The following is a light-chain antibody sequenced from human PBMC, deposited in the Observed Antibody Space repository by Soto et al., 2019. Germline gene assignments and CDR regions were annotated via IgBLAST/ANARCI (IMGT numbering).Light chain of an antibody. Sequence: EIVMTQSPATLSVSPGERATLSCRASQSVSNNLAWYQQRPGQAPRVLIFGTSTRATGVPARFSGSGSGTEFTLTISSLRSEDSAVYYCQQEGPTFGGGTKVDI. CDR2: GTS. CDR1: QSVSNN. J-gene: IGKJ4*01. V-gene: IGKV3-15*01. CDR3: QQEGPT.